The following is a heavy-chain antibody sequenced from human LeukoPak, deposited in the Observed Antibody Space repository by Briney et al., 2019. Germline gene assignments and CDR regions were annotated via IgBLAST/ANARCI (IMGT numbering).Heavy chain of an antibody. D-gene: IGHD3-22*01. CDR3: ARGPRITMIVVVIRHYAFDI. CDR1: GGSFSGYY. J-gene: IGHJ3*02. V-gene: IGHV4-34*01. CDR2: INHSGSA. Sequence: SETLSLTCAVYGGSFSGYYWSWIRQPPGKGLEWIGEINHSGSANYNPSLKSRVTISVDTSKNQFSLKLSSVTAADTAVYYCARGPRITMIVVVIRHYAFDIWGQGTMVTVSS.